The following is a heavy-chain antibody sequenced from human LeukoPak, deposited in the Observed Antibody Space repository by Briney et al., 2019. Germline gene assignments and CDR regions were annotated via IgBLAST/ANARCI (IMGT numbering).Heavy chain of an antibody. J-gene: IGHJ4*02. D-gene: IGHD4-17*01. CDR1: GGSISTNVYY. CDR3: ARHLAGDYTTPFDY. Sequence: PSETLSLTCTVSGGSISTNVYYWGWIRQPPGKGLEWIGSIYYSGSTYYNPSLKSRVTISVDTSKNQFSLKLSSVTAADTAVYYCARHLAGDYTTPFDYWGQGTLVTVSS. V-gene: IGHV4-39*01. CDR2: IYYSGST.